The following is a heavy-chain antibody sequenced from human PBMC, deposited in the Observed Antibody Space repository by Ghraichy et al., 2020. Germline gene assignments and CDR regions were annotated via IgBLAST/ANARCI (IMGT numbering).Heavy chain of an antibody. J-gene: IGHJ4*02. D-gene: IGHD3-16*01. CDR3: VKDRGSSGWFSDY. Sequence: GGSLRLSCSASGFTFSSYAMHWVRQAPGKGLEYVSDINNNGGSTYYADSVKGRFTISRDNSKNKLYLQMSSLGGEDTAVYYCVKDRGSSGWFSDYGAQGTLVTVSS. V-gene: IGHV3-64D*06. CDR2: INNNGGST. CDR1: GFTFSSYA.